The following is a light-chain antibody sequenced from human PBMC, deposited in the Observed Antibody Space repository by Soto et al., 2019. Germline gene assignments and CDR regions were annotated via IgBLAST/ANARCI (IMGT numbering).Light chain of an antibody. V-gene: IGKV1-5*01. J-gene: IGKJ1*01. CDR1: QSISSW. CDR2: DAS. Sequence: DFQMTQSPSTLSASVGDRVTITCRAGQSISSWLAWYQQKPGKAPKLLIYDASSLESGVPSRFSGSGSGTEFTLTISSLKPDDFATYYCQQYNSYSGTFGQGTKVDNK. CDR3: QQYNSYSGT.